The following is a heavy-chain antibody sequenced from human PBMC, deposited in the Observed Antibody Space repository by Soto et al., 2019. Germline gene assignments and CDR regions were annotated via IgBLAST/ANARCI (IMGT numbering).Heavy chain of an antibody. V-gene: IGHV4-30-2*01. CDR1: GGSISSGGYS. J-gene: IGHJ4*02. D-gene: IGHD4-17*01. CDR2: IYHSGST. Sequence: LSLTCAVSGGSISSGGYSWSWIRQPPGKGLEWIGYIYHSGSTYYNPSLKSRVTISVDRSKNQFSLKLSSVTAADTAVYYCASGLVTTLHYWGQGTLVTVSS. CDR3: ASGLVTTLHY.